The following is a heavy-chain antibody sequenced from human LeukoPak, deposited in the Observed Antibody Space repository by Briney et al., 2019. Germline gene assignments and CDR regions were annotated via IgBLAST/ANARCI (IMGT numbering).Heavy chain of an antibody. Sequence: GASVKVSCKASGGTFSSYAISWVRQAPGQGLEWMGRIIPIFGTANYAQKFQARVTITADKSTSTAYMELSSLRSEDTAVYYCARGGSGSYYPYYYYYMDVWGKGTTVTVSS. CDR2: IIPIFGTA. CDR3: ARGGSGSYYPYYYYYMDV. D-gene: IGHD3-10*01. V-gene: IGHV1-69*06. CDR1: GGTFSSYA. J-gene: IGHJ6*03.